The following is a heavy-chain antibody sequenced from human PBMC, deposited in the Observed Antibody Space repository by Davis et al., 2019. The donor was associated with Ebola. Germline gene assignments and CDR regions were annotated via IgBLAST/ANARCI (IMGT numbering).Heavy chain of an antibody. CDR2: VNPNSGNT. CDR1: GYTFTGYY. V-gene: IGHV1-8*02. J-gene: IGHJ6*02. Sequence: ASVKVSCKASGYTFTGYYMHWVRQAPGQGLEWMGWVNPNSGNTGYAQKFQGRVTMTRNTSISTAYMELSSLRSEDTAVYYCARTDGDYSSYGMDVWGQGTTVTVSS. CDR3: ARTDGDYSSYGMDV. D-gene: IGHD4-17*01.